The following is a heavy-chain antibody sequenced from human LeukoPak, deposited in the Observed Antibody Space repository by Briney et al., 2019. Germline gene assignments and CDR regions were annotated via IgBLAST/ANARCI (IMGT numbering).Heavy chain of an antibody. CDR3: AKAPRGRYNTCWYGN. J-gene: IGHJ4*02. Sequence: PGGSLRLSCAASGFTFSSYSMNWVRQAPGKGLEWVSYISSSSSTIYYADSVKGRFTISRDNAKNSLYLQMNSLRAEDTAVYCGAKAPRGRYNTCWYGNWGQGTLVTVSS. V-gene: IGHV3-48*01. CDR2: ISSSSSTI. D-gene: IGHD6-19*01. CDR1: GFTFSSYS.